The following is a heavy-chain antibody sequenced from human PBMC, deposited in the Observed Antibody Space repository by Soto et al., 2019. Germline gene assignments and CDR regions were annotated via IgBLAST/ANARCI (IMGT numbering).Heavy chain of an antibody. J-gene: IGHJ4*02. CDR3: ARGQQPMGLDK. V-gene: IGHV4-4*07. Sequence: PSETLSLTCTVSGDSVTNSYWSWVRQPAGQGLQWLGRIYPSGEINYNPSLRSRLAISTDTSQNQFSLRLTSVTAADTATYYCARGQQPMGLDKWGRGTLVTVYS. D-gene: IGHD1-26*01. CDR1: GDSVTNSY. CDR2: IYPSGEI.